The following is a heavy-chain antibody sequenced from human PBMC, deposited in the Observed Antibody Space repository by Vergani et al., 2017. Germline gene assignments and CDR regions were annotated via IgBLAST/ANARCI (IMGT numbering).Heavy chain of an antibody. CDR1: GFTFDDYA. V-gene: IGHV3-43D*04. Sequence: EVQLVESGGVVVQPGGSLRLSCAASGFTFDDYAMHWVRQAPGKGLEWVSLTSWDGGSTYYADSVKGRFTISRDNSKNSLYLQMNSLRAEDTALYYCAKARGEVGGDYYGMDVWGQGTTVTVSS. CDR2: TSWDGGST. D-gene: IGHD1-26*01. J-gene: IGHJ6*02. CDR3: AKARGEVGGDYYGMDV.